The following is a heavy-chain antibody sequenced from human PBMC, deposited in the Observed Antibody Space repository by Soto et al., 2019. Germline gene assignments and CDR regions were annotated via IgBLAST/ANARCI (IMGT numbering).Heavy chain of an antibody. V-gene: IGHV4-30-4*01. Sequence: QLQLQEWGPELVKPSQTLSLTCTVSGGSISSGDYYWSWIRQPPGKGLEGIGYIYYSGSTYYNPSPTRRVTISVDTSKTQFLLKLSSVTAADTAVYYCARDRSSWRVWFDPWGQGTLVTVSS. CDR1: GGSISSGDYY. D-gene: IGHD3-16*02. J-gene: IGHJ5*02. CDR2: IYYSGST. CDR3: ARDRSSWRVWFDP.